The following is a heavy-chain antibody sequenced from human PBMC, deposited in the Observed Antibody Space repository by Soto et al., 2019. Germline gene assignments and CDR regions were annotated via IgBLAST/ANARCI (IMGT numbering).Heavy chain of an antibody. CDR1: GGSVSSYY. D-gene: IGHD3-3*01. Sequence: PSETLSLTCTVSGGSVSSYYWSWIRQPPGKGLEWIGYIYYSGSTNYNPSLKSRVTISVDTSKNQFSLKLSSVTAADTAVYYCARSGSGDFLFFGSTRTYGMDVWGQGTTVTVSS. CDR2: IYYSGST. J-gene: IGHJ6*02. V-gene: IGHV4-59*02. CDR3: ARSGSGDFLFFGSTRTYGMDV.